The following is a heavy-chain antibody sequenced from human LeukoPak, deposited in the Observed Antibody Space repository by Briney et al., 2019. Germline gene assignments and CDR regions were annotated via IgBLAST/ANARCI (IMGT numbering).Heavy chain of an antibody. CDR2: ISGSGGST. Sequence: GGSLRLSCAASGFTFSSYAMSWVRQAPGKGLEWVSAISGSGGSTYYADSVKGRFTISRDNSKNTLYLQMNSLRAEDTAVYYCAKQKWELMWAFDYWGQVTLVTVSS. CDR1: GFTFSSYA. CDR3: AKQKWELMWAFDY. V-gene: IGHV3-23*01. D-gene: IGHD1-26*01. J-gene: IGHJ4*02.